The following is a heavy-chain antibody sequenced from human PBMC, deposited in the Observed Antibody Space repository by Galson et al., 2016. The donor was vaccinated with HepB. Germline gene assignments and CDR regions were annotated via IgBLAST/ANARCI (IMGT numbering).Heavy chain of an antibody. J-gene: IGHJ4*02. V-gene: IGHV4-31*03. CDR3: ASVPPLYYGSGGFSFSV. D-gene: IGHD3-10*01. CDR1: GGSISSVGNY. CDR2: IYYSGST. Sequence: TLSLTCTVSGGSISSVGNYWSWIRQHPGKGLEWIGYIYYSGSTYYNPPLNSRVTISVDTSQNQFSLKLSSLTAADTAVYFCASVPPLYYGSGGFSFSVRGQGTLVTVSS.